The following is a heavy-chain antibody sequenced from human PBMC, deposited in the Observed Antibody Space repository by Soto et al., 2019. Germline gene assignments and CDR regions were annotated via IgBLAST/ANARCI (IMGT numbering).Heavy chain of an antibody. CDR1: GFTFSNAW. V-gene: IGHV3-15*01. D-gene: IGHD1-20*01. J-gene: IGHJ4*02. CDR2: IKSKTSGGTT. Sequence: EVQLVESGGGLVKAGESLRVSCAASGFTFSNAWISWVRQAPGRGLEWVGRIKSKTSGGTTDYAAPVKGRFSISRYDSKNTLYLQMNSLKTEDTAVYYCTTDDPITRHWGQGTLGTVSS. CDR3: TTDDPITRH.